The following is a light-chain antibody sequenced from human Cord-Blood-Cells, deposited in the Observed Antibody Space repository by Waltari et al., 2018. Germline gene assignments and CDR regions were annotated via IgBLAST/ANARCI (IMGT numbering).Light chain of an antibody. CDR3: SSYTSSSTVV. Sequence: QSALTQPASVSGSPGQSIPISCTGTSSDVGGYNYVSWYQQHPGKAPKLMIYDVSNRPSGVSNRFSGSKSGNTASLTISGLQAEDEADYYCSSYTSSSTVVFGGVTKLTVL. J-gene: IGLJ2*01. V-gene: IGLV2-14*01. CDR1: SSDVGGYNY. CDR2: DVS.